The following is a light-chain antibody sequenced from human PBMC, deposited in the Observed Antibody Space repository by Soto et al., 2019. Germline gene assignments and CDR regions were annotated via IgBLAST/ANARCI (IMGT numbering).Light chain of an antibody. CDR3: QQLNTFPIT. J-gene: IGKJ5*01. CDR2: AAS. CDR1: QSISTW. Sequence: DIQRTQSPSNLSASVGDRVTITCRASQSISTWLAWYQQKPGKAPKLLIYAASTLQSEVPSRFSGSGSGTEFTLTISSLQPEDFATYYCQQLNTFPITFGQGTRLEI. V-gene: IGKV1-5*01.